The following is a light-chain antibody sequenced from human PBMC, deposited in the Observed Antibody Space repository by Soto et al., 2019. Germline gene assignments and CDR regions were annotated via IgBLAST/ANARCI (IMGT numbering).Light chain of an antibody. V-gene: IGKV1-39*01. J-gene: IGKJ1*01. CDR2: AAS. CDR1: HSINNY. CDR3: QQSYSTLGT. Sequence: QMTQSPSSLSASVGDRVIITCRADHSINNYLNWYQQKPGQVPKLLIYAASTLQSGLPSRFSGSGSGRVFTLTINSLQPEDFATYDCQQSYSTLGTFGRGTRVEI.